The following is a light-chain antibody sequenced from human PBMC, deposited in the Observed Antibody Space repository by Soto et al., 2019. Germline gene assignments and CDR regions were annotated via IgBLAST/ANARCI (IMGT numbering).Light chain of an antibody. V-gene: IGKV1-39*01. CDR2: DAS. CDR3: QQSYRTPYT. Sequence: IQMTQSPSSLSASVGDRVTITCRASQGISTYLVWYQQRQGRAPKLLIYDASSLLSGVPSRFSGSGSGTDFNLTISSLQPEDFATYYCQQSYRTPYTFGQGTKLETK. CDR1: QGISTY. J-gene: IGKJ2*01.